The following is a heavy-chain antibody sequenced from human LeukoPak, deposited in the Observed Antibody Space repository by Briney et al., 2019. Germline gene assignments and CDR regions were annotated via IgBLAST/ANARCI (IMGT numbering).Heavy chain of an antibody. V-gene: IGHV3-33*06. CDR2: IWSDGSNK. J-gene: IGHJ6*03. CDR3: AKDRWPSGLYYYMDV. CDR1: GFTFGSFG. D-gene: IGHD4-23*01. Sequence: QSGGSLRLSCAASGFTFGSFGMHWVRQAPGKGLEWVAVIWSDGSNKYYADSVKGRFTISRDNSKNTLYLQMSSLRAEDTAVYYCAKDRWPSGLYYYMDVWGKGTTVTVSS.